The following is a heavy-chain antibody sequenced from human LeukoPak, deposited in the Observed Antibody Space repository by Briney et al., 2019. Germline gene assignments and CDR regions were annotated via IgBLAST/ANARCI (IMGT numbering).Heavy chain of an antibody. CDR2: ISGSGGST. D-gene: IGHD3-9*01. CDR3: AKGAYYDISTGASDY. Sequence: GGSLRLSCAASGFTFRTYAMSWVRQAPGKGREWVSGISGSGGSTYYADSVKGRFTISRDNAKNTLYLQMSSLRAEDTAVYYCAKGAYYDISTGASDYWGQGTLVTVSS. V-gene: IGHV3-23*01. J-gene: IGHJ4*02. CDR1: GFTFRTYA.